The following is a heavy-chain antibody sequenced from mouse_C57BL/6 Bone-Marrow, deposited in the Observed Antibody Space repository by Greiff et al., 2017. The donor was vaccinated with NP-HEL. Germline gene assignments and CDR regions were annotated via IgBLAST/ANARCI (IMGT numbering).Heavy chain of an antibody. CDR3: AKVLYYGNYEAMDY. D-gene: IGHD2-1*01. V-gene: IGHV5-17*01. CDR2: ISSGSSTI. Sequence: EVQRVESGGGLVKPGGSLKLSCAASGFPFGDYEMHWVRRAPERGLEWVAYISSGSSTIYNADPVKGRFTISRDNAKNTLFLQMTSLRSEDTAMYYCAKVLYYGNYEAMDYWGQGTSVTVSS. CDR1: GFPFGDYE. J-gene: IGHJ4*01.